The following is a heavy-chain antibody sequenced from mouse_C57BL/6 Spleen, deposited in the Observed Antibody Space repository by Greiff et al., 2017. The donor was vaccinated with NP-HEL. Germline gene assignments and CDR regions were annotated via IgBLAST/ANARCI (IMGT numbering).Heavy chain of an antibody. CDR3: ARAHYGSSYGYWYFDV. CDR1: GYSFTDYN. J-gene: IGHJ1*03. Sequence: VQLQQSGPELVKPGASVKISCKASGYSFTDYNMNWVKQSNGKSLEWIGVINPNYGTTSYNQKFKGKATLTVDQSSSTAYMQLNSLTSEDSAVYYCARAHYGSSYGYWYFDVWGTGTTVTVSS. D-gene: IGHD1-1*01. CDR2: INPNYGTT. V-gene: IGHV1-39*01.